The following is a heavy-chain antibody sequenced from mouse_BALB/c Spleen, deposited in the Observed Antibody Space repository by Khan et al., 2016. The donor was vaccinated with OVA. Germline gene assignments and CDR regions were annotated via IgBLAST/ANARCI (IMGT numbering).Heavy chain of an antibody. V-gene: IGHV1-87*01. CDR3: ASYRYDYVDY. D-gene: IGHD2-14*01. J-gene: IGHJ2*01. CDR2: IYPGDGDT. CDR1: GYTFTSSW. Sequence: QVQLQQSGAELARPGASVKLSCQSSGYTFTSSWMQWVKQRPGQGLEWIGAIYPGDGDTRYTQKFMGKATLTADKSSNTAYMQLSSLASEDSAVYYCASYRYDYVDYWGQGTTLTVSS.